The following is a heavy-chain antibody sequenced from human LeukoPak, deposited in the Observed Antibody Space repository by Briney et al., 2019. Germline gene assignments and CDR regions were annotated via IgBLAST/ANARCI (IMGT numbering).Heavy chain of an antibody. CDR2: IKGDERST. CDR1: GFTFSSYW. V-gene: IGHV3-74*01. Sequence: GGSLRLSCAASGFTFSSYWLHWVRQAPGKGLVWVSRIKGDERSTNYADSVKGRFTISRDNAKNTVYLEMNSLRAEDTAVYYCARDDDWNYEDYWGQGTLVTVSS. D-gene: IGHD1-7*01. CDR3: ARDDDWNYEDY. J-gene: IGHJ4*02.